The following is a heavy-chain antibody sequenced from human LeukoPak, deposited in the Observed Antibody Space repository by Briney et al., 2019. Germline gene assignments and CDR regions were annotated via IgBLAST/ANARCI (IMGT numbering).Heavy chain of an antibody. CDR2: ISPNNGGT. V-gene: IGHV1-2*06. CDR3: AGSKDYGDYGGYDY. CDR1: GYTFTGYY. J-gene: IGHJ4*02. Sequence: GASVKVSYKASGYTFTGYYAHWVRQAPGQGLEWMGRISPNNGGTNYAQKFQGRVTMTRDTSISTAYMELSRLRSDDTAVYYCAGSKDYGDYGGYDYWGQGTLVTVSS. D-gene: IGHD4-17*01.